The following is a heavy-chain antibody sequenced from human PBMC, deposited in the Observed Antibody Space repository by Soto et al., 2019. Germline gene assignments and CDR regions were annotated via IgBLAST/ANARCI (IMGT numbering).Heavy chain of an antibody. J-gene: IGHJ1*01. CDR1: GFTFSGYA. Sequence: QVQLVESGGGVVQPGRSLRLSCAASGFTFSGYAMHWVRQAPGKGLEWMAVISDDGSKKNYADSVKGRFTISRDNSKNTRYLQMNSLRAEDTAVYYCASVPYGDYVGYFQHWVQGTLVTVSS. CDR3: ASVPYGDYVGYFQH. V-gene: IGHV3-30-3*01. D-gene: IGHD4-17*01. CDR2: ISDDGSKK.